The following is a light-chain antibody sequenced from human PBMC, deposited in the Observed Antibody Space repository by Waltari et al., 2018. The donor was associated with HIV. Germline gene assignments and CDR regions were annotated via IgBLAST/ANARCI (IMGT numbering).Light chain of an antibody. Sequence: QSALTQPASVSGSPGQSLTISCSGTSRDVGGYNFVSWYQQHPGKAPKLMIYEVSNRPSGVSNRFSGSKSGNTASLTISGLQAEDEADYSCSSYTSSSTVVFGGGTKLTVL. V-gene: IGLV2-14*01. J-gene: IGLJ2*01. CDR3: SSYTSSSTVV. CDR1: SRDVGGYNF. CDR2: EVS.